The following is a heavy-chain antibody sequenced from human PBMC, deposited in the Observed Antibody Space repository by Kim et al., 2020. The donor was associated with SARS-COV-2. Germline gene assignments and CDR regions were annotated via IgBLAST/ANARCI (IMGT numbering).Heavy chain of an antibody. CDR2: IWYDGSNK. CDR1: GFTFSSYG. Sequence: GGSLRLSCAASGFTFSSYGMHWVRQAPGKGLEWVAVIWYDGSNKYYADSVKGRFTISRDNSKNTLYLQMNSLRAEDTAVYYCARDRAAGMIGAFDMGGQGTMVTVSS. CDR3: ARDRAAGMIGAFDM. V-gene: IGHV3-33*01. J-gene: IGHJ3*02. D-gene: IGHD6-13*01.